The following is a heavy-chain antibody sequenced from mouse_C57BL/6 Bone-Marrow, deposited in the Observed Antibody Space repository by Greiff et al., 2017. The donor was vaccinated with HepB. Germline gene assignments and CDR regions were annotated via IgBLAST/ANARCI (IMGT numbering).Heavy chain of an antibody. V-gene: IGHV2-9-1*01. J-gene: IGHJ2*01. CDR1: GFSLTSYA. Sequence: VKLQESGPGLVAPSQSLSITCTVSGFSLTSYAISWVRQPPGKGLEWLGVIWTGGGTNYNSALKSRLSISKDNSKSQVFLKMNSLQTDDTARYYCARLNTTVVDYFDYWGQGTTLTVSS. D-gene: IGHD1-1*01. CDR2: IWTGGGT. CDR3: ARLNTTVVDYFDY.